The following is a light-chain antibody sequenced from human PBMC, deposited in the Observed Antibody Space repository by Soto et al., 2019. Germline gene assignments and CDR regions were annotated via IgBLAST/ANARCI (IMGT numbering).Light chain of an antibody. CDR1: KNDIGVYDF. V-gene: IGLV2-8*01. CDR2: EVV. J-gene: IGLJ1*01. Sequence: QSALTQPPSASGSRGQSVTISCTGTKNDIGVYDFVSWYQHHPGKAPRLIIYEVVQRPSGVPDRFSGSKSGNTASLTVSGLQAADEADYFCKSYAGSNTYVFGSGTKFTVL. CDR3: KSYAGSNTYV.